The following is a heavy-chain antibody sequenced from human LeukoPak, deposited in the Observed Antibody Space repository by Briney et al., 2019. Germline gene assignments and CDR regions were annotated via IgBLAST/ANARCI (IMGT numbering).Heavy chain of an antibody. CDR3: ARGGGGNLALRWFDP. V-gene: IGHV1-69*05. CDR2: IIPIFGTA. J-gene: IGHJ5*02. CDR1: GGTFSSYA. Sequence: SVKVSCKASGGTFSSYAISWVQQAPGQGLEWMGGIIPIFGTANYAQKFQGRVTITTDESTSTAYMELSSLRSEDTAVYYWARGGGGNLALRWFDPWGQGTLVTVSS. D-gene: IGHD1-14*01.